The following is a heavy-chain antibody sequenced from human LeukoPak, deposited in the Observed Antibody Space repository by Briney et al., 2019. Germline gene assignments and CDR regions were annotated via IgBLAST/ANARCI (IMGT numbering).Heavy chain of an antibody. CDR1: GGSISSSSYY. CDR2: IYYSGST. J-gene: IGHJ5*02. Sequence: SETLSLTCTVSGGSISSSSYYWGWIRQPPGKGLEWIGSIYYSGSTYYNPSLKSRVTISVDTSKNQFSLKLSSVTAADTAVYYCAREGLQSNWFDPWGQGTLVTVSS. V-gene: IGHV4-39*07. D-gene: IGHD4-11*01. CDR3: AREGLQSNWFDP.